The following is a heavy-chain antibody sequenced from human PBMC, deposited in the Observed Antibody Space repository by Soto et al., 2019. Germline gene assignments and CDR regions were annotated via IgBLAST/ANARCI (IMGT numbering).Heavy chain of an antibody. CDR3: AHRPYYYDSSGYIDWYFDL. D-gene: IGHD3-22*01. CDR2: IYWDDDK. V-gene: IGHV2-5*02. J-gene: IGHJ2*01. Sequence: QITLKESGPTLVKPTQTLTLTCTFSGFSLSTSGVGVGWIRQPPGKALEWLALIYWDDDKRYSPSLKSRLTIPKATPKNQVVLTMTNMDPVDTATYYCAHRPYYYDSSGYIDWYFDLWGRGTLVTVSS. CDR1: GFSLSTSGVG.